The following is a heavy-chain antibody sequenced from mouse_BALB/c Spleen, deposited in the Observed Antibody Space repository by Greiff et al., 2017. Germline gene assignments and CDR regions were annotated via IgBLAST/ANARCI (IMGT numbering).Heavy chain of an antibody. D-gene: IGHD1-2*01. CDR2: IDPANGNT. CDR3: ARGGYVSYWYFDG. Sequence: EVQLQQSGAELVKPGASVKLSCTASGFNIKDTYMHWVKQRPEQGLEWIGRIDPANGNTKYDPKFQGQATITADTSSNTAYLQLSSLTSEDTAVYYCARGGYVSYWYFDGWGAGTTVTVSS. CDR1: GFNIKDTY. J-gene: IGHJ1*01. V-gene: IGHV14-3*02.